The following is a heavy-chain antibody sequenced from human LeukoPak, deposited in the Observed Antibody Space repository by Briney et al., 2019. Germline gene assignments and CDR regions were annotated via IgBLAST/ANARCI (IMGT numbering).Heavy chain of an antibody. V-gene: IGHV4-34*01. CDR1: GGSFSGYY. D-gene: IGHD3-22*01. CDR3: ARERPSSSGYYFGNYYYGMDV. J-gene: IGHJ6*02. CDR2: INHSGST. Sequence: SETLSLTCAVYGGSFSGYYWSWIRQPPGKGLEWIGEINHSGSTNYNPSLKSRVTISVDTSKNQFSLKLSFVTAADTAVYYCARERPSSSGYYFGNYYYGMDVWGRGTTVTVSS.